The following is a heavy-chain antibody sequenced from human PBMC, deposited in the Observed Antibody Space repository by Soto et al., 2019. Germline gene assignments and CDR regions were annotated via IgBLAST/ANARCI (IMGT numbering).Heavy chain of an antibody. V-gene: IGHV3-9*01. J-gene: IGHJ4*02. D-gene: IGHD3-16*01. CDR1: GFTFDDYA. Sequence: PGGSLRLSCAASGFTFDDYAMHWVRQAPGKGLEWVSGISWNSGSIGYADSVKGRFTISRDNAKNSLYLQMNSLRAEDTALYYCAKDIKSVVGTATSFGVWGQGTLVTVSS. CDR2: ISWNSGSI. CDR3: AKDIKSVVGTATSFGV.